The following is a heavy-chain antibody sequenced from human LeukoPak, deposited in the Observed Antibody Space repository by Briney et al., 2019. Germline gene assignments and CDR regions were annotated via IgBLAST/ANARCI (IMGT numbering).Heavy chain of an antibody. V-gene: IGHV3-33*06. CDR3: AKDAADSRPDY. CDR2: IWYDGSND. CDR1: GFIFSNYG. J-gene: IGHJ4*02. D-gene: IGHD6-25*01. Sequence: PGRSLRLSCTASGFIFSNYGMHWVRQAPGKGLEWVALIWYDGSNDQYAESVKGRFTTSRDNSKNTLYLQMNSLRIEDTAVYYCAKDAADSRPDYWGQGTLVTVSS.